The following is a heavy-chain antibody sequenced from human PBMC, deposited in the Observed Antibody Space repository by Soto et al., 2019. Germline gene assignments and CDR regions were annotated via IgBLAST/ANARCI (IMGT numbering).Heavy chain of an antibody. CDR3: AKNQERELPRVIDF. J-gene: IGHJ4*02. CDR1: GLTFSNYA. V-gene: IGHV3-23*01. D-gene: IGHD1-7*01. Sequence: LRLSCATSGLTFSNYAMSWVRQAPGGGLEWASSMSGSSSTTYYADSVRGRFTISRGRSKNTLYLQMSSLRAEDTALYYCAKNQERELPRVIDFWGQGTLVTV. CDR2: MSGSSSTT.